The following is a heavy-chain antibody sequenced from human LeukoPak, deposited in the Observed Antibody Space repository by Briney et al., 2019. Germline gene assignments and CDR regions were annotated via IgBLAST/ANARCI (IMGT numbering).Heavy chain of an antibody. D-gene: IGHD5-24*01. Sequence: GGSLRLSCVASGFNFRSYAMSWFRQAPGKGPEYVSSITTGGGLKFYANSVRGRFTISRDNSKNTLYLQMDSLTVEDTAVYYCVRQLVPSANAVDVWGQGTTVIVSS. CDR1: GFNFRSYA. J-gene: IGHJ6*02. CDR3: VRQLVPSANAVDV. CDR2: ITTGGGLK. V-gene: IGHV3-23*01.